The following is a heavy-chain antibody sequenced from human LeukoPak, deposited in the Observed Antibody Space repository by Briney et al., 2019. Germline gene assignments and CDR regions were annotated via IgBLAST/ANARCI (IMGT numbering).Heavy chain of an antibody. CDR3: ARAYGSGSTFHPDY. CDR2: ISYDGSNK. D-gene: IGHD3-10*01. Sequence: GGSLRLSCAASGFTFNIYALHWVRQAPGKGLEWVALISYDGSNKYSADSVKGRFTISRDSSKNTLYLQMNSLRAEDTAVYYCARAYGSGSTFHPDYWGQGTLVTVSS. CDR1: GFTFNIYA. J-gene: IGHJ4*02. V-gene: IGHV3-30-3*01.